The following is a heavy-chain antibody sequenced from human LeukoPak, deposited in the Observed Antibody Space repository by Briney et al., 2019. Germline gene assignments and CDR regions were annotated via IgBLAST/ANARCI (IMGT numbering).Heavy chain of an antibody. V-gene: IGHV4-61*02. J-gene: IGHJ4*02. CDR1: GGSISSGSYY. Sequence: SEALSLTCTVSGGSISSGSYYWSWIRQPAGKGLEWIGRIYTSGSTNYNPSLKSRVTISVDTSKNQFSLKLSSVTAVDTAVFYCARSGSSTFDYWGQGTLVTVSS. CDR3: ARSGSSTFDY. CDR2: IYTSGST. D-gene: IGHD6-19*01.